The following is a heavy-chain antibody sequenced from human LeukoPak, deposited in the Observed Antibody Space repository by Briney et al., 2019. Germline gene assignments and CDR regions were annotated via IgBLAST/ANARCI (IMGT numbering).Heavy chain of an antibody. CDR3: ATAGNDFWSGYSHPNAFDI. V-gene: IGHV4-59*08. CDR1: GGSISSYY. CDR2: IYYSGST. J-gene: IGHJ3*02. D-gene: IGHD3-3*01. Sequence: SETLSLTCTVSGGSISSYYWSWIRQPPGKGLEWIGYIYYSGSTNYNPSLKSRVTISVDTSKNQFSLKLSSVTAADTAVYYCATAGNDFWSGYSHPNAFDIWGQGTMVTVSS.